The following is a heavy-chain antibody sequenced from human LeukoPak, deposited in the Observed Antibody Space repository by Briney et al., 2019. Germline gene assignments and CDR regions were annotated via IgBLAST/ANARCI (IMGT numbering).Heavy chain of an antibody. CDR1: GFTFSSYA. V-gene: IGHV3-23*01. CDR3: AKWRYSYGPGYFDY. J-gene: IGHJ4*02. D-gene: IGHD5-18*01. CDR2: ISGSGGST. Sequence: LSGGSLRLSCAASGFTFSSYAMSWVRQAPGKGLEWVPAISGSGGSTYYADSVKGRFTISRDNSKNTLYLQMNSLRAEDTAVYYCAKWRYSYGPGYFDYWGQGTLVTVSS.